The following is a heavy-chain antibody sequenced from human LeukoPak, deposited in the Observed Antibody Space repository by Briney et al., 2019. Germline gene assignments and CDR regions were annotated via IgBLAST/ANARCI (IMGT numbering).Heavy chain of an antibody. CDR1: GGSISSSSYY. J-gene: IGHJ4*02. CDR2: IYYSGST. CDR3: ARQTTVVTPWHFDY. V-gene: IGHV4-39*01. Sequence: SETLSLTCTVSGGSISSSSYYWGWIRQPPGKGLEWIGSIYYSGSTYYNPSLKSRVTISVDTSKNQFSLKLSSVTAADTAVYYCARQTTVVTPWHFDYWGQGTLVTVSS. D-gene: IGHD4-23*01.